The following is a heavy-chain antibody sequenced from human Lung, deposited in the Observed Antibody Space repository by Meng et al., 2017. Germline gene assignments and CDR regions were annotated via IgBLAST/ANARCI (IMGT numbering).Heavy chain of an antibody. CDR2: INHSGST. CDR3: ARGPTTMAHDFDY. D-gene: IGHD4-11*01. Sequence: VPRPRWGEGLVSPSETLSLPCVVSGGSFRDYYWSWIRQPPGKGLEWIGEINHSGSTNYNPSLESRATISVDTSQNNLSLKLSSVTAADSAVYYCARGPTTMAHDFDYWGQGTLVTVSS. V-gene: IGHV4-34*01. J-gene: IGHJ4*02. CDR1: GGSFRDYY.